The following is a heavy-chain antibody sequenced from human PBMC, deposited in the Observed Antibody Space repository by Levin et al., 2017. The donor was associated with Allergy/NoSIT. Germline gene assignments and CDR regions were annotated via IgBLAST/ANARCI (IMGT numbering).Heavy chain of an antibody. J-gene: IGHJ6*03. D-gene: IGHD3-10*01. CDR1: GFTFSSYA. Sequence: LSLTCAASGFTFSSYAMHWVRQAPGKGLEWVAVISYDGSNKYYADSVKGRFTISRDNSKNTLYLQMNSLRAEDTAVYYCARPGGESSAGESYYYMDVWGKGTTVTVSS. CDR2: ISYDGSNK. V-gene: IGHV3-30-3*01. CDR3: ARPGGESSAGESYYYMDV.